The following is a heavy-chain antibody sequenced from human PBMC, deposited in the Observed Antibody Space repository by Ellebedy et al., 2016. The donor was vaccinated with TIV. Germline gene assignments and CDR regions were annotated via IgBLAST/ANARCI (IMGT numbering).Heavy chain of an antibody. Sequence: PGGSLRLSCGASGFRINNYALSWVRQTPEGLKWVSGISGSSGNTYYANAVKGRFTISRDSSTNTLYLQMNILTAEDTAVYYCGAGAGGRLWLLGQYWGQGIPVTVSS. CDR1: GFRINNYA. CDR2: ISGSSGNT. CDR3: GAGAGGRLWLLGQY. V-gene: IGHV3-23*01. D-gene: IGHD1-26*01. J-gene: IGHJ4*02.